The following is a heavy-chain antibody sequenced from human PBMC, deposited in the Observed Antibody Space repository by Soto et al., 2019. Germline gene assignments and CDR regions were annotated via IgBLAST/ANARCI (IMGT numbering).Heavy chain of an antibody. D-gene: IGHD1-26*01. Sequence: QVQLVQSGAEVKKPGASVKVSCKASGYTFTSYDFNWVRQATGQGLEWMGWMNPNTGNTGYAEKFQGRVTMTRDTSISTAYMELCSLRSEDTAVYYCARQWELSGYYYGMDVWGQGTTVTVSS. V-gene: IGHV1-8*01. CDR3: ARQWELSGYYYGMDV. CDR1: GYTFTSYD. CDR2: MNPNTGNT. J-gene: IGHJ6*02.